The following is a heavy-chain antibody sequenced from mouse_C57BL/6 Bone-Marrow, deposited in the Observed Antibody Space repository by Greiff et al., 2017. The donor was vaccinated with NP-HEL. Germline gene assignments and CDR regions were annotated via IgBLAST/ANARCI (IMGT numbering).Heavy chain of an antibody. Sequence: QVQLQQPGAELVKPGASVKMSCKASGYTFTSYWITWVKQRPGQGLEWIGDIYPGSGSTNYNEKFKSKATLTVDTSSSTAYLQLSSLTSEDSAVYYCALYSNCAGWFAYWGQGTLVTVSA. D-gene: IGHD2-5*01. CDR1: GYTFTSYW. CDR2: IYPGSGST. J-gene: IGHJ3*01. CDR3: ALYSNCAGWFAY. V-gene: IGHV1-55*01.